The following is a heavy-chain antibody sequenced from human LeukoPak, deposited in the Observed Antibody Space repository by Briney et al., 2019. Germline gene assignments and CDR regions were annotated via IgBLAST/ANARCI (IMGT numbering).Heavy chain of an antibody. V-gene: IGHV4-34*01. Sequence: SETLSLTCAVYGGSFSGYYWSWIRQLPGKGLEWIGEINHSGSTNYNPSLKSRVTISVDTSKNQFSLKLSSVTAADTAVYYCARDINYYDSSGYYRDGFDYWGQGTLVTVSS. D-gene: IGHD3-22*01. CDR1: GGSFSGYY. CDR2: INHSGST. J-gene: IGHJ4*02. CDR3: ARDINYYDSSGYYRDGFDY.